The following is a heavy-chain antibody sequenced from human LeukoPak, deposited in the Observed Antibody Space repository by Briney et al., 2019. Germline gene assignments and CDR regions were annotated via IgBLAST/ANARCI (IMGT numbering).Heavy chain of an antibody. Sequence: SRTLSLTCTVSGGSISSGGYYWSWIRQHPGKGLEWIGYIYYSGSTYYNPSLKSRVTISVDTSKYQFSLKLSSVTAADTAVYYCARVLTTEAALWDYWGQGTLVTVSS. CDR1: GGSISSGGYY. CDR3: ARVLTTEAALWDY. D-gene: IGHD4/OR15-4a*01. CDR2: IYYSGST. V-gene: IGHV4-31*03. J-gene: IGHJ4*02.